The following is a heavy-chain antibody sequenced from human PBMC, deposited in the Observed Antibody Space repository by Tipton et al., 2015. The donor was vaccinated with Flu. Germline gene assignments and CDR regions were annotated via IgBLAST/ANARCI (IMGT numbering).Heavy chain of an antibody. CDR3: ARVPSYGDLRYSFDN. Sequence: SLRLSCTASGFTFSSFEMNWVRQAPGKGLEWVSVIYSGGSTYYADSVRGRFNISRDTSKNTVFLQMNSLRAEDTAVYYCARVPSYGDLRYSFDNWGHGTLVTVSS. D-gene: IGHD4-17*01. CDR1: GFTFSSFE. J-gene: IGHJ4*01. CDR2: IYSGGST. V-gene: IGHV3-53*01.